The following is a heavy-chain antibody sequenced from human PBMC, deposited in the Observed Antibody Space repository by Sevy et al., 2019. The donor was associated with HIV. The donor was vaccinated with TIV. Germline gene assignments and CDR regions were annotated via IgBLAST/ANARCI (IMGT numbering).Heavy chain of an antibody. CDR3: AGGQWLPVFDF. CDR2: IYHSGST. J-gene: IGHJ4*02. D-gene: IGHD3-22*01. Sequence: SETLSLTCTVSGGYNSYYYWTWIRQPPGKGLEWLGYIYHSGSTSYNPSLKTRVTISQDTSKSQFSLKLNSMTAADTAVYYCAGGQWLPVFDFWGQGVLVTVSS. V-gene: IGHV4-59*01. CDR1: GGYNSYYY.